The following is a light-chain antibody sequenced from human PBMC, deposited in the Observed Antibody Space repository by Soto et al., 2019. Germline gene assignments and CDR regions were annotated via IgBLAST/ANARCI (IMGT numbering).Light chain of an antibody. Sequence: EVVMTQSPATVSVSPGEGVTLSCRASQTISNDLAWYQQKPGQAPRLLIYGASTRATGVPVRFSGGGSGTEFTLTISSLQSEDFAFYYCQQNNKWPPVTFGGGTKVDIK. CDR2: GAS. CDR1: QTISND. CDR3: QQNNKWPPVT. V-gene: IGKV3-15*01. J-gene: IGKJ4*01.